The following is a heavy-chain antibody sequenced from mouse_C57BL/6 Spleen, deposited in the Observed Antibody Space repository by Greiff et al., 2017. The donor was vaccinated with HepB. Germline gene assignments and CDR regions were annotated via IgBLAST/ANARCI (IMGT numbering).Heavy chain of an antibody. D-gene: IGHD4-1*01. Sequence: VQLQQSGPVLVKPGASVKMSCKASGYTFTDYDMNWVKQSHGKSLEWIGVINPYNGGTSYNQKFKGKATLTVDKSSSTAYMELNSLTSEDSAVYYCARYWDEGYAMDYWGQGTSVTVSS. CDR2: INPYNGGT. J-gene: IGHJ4*01. CDR1: GYTFTDYD. V-gene: IGHV1-19*01. CDR3: ARYWDEGYAMDY.